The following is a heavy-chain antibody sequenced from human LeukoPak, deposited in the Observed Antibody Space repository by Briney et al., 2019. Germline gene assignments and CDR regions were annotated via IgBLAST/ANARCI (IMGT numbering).Heavy chain of an antibody. CDR1: GGSISSSNYY. CDR3: ASTIGYSNNWFDP. Sequence: SETLSLTCTVSGGSISSSNYYWGWIRQAPGKGLEWIGSLYYSGTTYFNPSLKSRVTISVDTSKNQFSLKLSSVTAADTAVYYCASTIGYSNNWFDPWGQGTLVTVSS. CDR2: LYYSGTT. V-gene: IGHV4-39*01. J-gene: IGHJ5*02. D-gene: IGHD5-18*01.